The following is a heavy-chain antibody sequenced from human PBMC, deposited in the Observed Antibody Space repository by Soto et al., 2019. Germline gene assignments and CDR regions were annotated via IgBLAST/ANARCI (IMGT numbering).Heavy chain of an antibody. CDR2: IYWDDDR. V-gene: IGHV2-5*02. Sequence: KSGPTLVNPTQTLTLTCTFSGFSISANEVGVGWIRQPPGKALEWLGIIYWDDDRRYNPLLASRLTITKDSAKNQVFLAMTNTDAVDTATYYCARLTDLYITFDYWGQGAQVTVSS. CDR3: ARLTDLYITFDY. D-gene: IGHD3-10*01. CDR1: GFSISANEVG. J-gene: IGHJ4*02.